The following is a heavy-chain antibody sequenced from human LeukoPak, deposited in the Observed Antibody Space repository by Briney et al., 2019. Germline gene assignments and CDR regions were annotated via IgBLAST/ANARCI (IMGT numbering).Heavy chain of an antibody. J-gene: IGHJ3*02. CDR3: ARDHGGTSKGLLYDAFDI. V-gene: IGHV4-4*07. Sequence: SETLSLTCTVSGGSISRYYWSWIRQPAGKGLEWIGRIYTSGSTNYNPSLKSRVTMSVDTSKNQFSLKLSSVTAADTAVYYCARDHGGTSKGLLYDAFDIWGQGTMVTVSS. CDR2: IYTSGST. CDR1: GGSISRYY. D-gene: IGHD1-1*01.